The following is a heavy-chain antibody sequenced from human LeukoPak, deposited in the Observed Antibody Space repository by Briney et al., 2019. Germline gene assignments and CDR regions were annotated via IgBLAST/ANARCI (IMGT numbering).Heavy chain of an antibody. Sequence: PGGSLRLSCAASGFTFSSYAMHWVRQAPGKGLEWVAVISYDGSNKYYADSVKGRFTISRDNSKNTLYLQMNSLRAEDTAVYYCAKVMDCSSTSCYRGYFQHWGQGTLVTVSS. V-gene: IGHV3-30*07. CDR1: GFTFSSYA. CDR2: ISYDGSNK. CDR3: AKVMDCSSTSCYRGYFQH. J-gene: IGHJ1*01. D-gene: IGHD2-2*01.